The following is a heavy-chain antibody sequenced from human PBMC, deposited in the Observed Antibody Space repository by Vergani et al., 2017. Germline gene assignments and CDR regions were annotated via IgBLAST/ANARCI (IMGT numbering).Heavy chain of an antibody. CDR3: ARDKQWPDY. V-gene: IGHV1-2*02. Sequence: QVQLVQSGAEVRKPGASVRVSCKASGYIFTDYYIHWVRQAPGQGLEWMGWNNPNSGGANYAKKCQGRVTMTRDTSINTAYMELSRLRSDDTAVYYGARDKQWPDYWGQGTLVTVSS. J-gene: IGHJ4*02. CDR1: GYIFTDYY. D-gene: IGHD6-19*01. CDR2: NNPNSGGA.